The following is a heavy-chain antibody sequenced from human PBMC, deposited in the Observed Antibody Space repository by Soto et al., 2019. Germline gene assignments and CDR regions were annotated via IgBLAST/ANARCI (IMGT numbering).Heavy chain of an antibody. V-gene: IGHV4-59*01. CDR3: ARDRILEGIDC. D-gene: IGHD1-1*01. Sequence: SETLSLTCTVSGDSISRYYWSWIRQPPGKGPEWIGYIYYSGSTNYNPSLKSRVTISRDTSKNQFSLKLSSVTAADTAVYYCARDRILEGIDCWGPGALVTVSS. CDR2: IYYSGST. CDR1: GDSISRYY. J-gene: IGHJ4*02.